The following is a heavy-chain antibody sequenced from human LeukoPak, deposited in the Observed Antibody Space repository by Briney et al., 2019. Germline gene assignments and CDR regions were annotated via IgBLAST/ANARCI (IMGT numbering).Heavy chain of an antibody. D-gene: IGHD6-19*01. CDR1: GFTFSSYS. CDR2: ISSSSSYI. CDR3: ARDGAIAVAPMDV. J-gene: IGHJ6*03. Sequence: PGGSLRLSCAASGFTFSSYSMNWVRQAPGKGLEWVSSISSSSSYIYYADSVKGRFTISRDNAKNSLYLQMNSLRAEDTAVYYCARDGAIAVAPMDVWGKGTTVTVSS. V-gene: IGHV3-21*01.